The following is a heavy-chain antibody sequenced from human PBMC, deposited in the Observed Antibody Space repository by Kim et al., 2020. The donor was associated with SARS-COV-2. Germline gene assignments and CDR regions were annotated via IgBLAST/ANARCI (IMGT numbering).Heavy chain of an antibody. J-gene: IGHJ6*02. CDR3: AKDKSFFMRTFGGESGGMAL. D-gene: IGHD3-16*01. V-gene: IGHV3-30*18. CDR1: GFNFNNFG. Sequence: GGSLRLSCAASGFNFNNFGMHWVRQAPGKGLEWVALISYDGSKKYYADSMKRRFTITRHSSKNTLYLQMDSLRPDDTAVYFCAKDKSFFMRTFGGESGGMALGGQGTTLTVSS. CDR2: ISYDGSKK.